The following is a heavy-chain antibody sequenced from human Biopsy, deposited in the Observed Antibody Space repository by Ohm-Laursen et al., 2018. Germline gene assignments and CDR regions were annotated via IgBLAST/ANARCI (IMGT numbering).Heavy chain of an antibody. V-gene: IGHV1-8*01. D-gene: IGHD6-6*01. CDR2: MNPNTGNT. J-gene: IGHJ5*02. Sequence: SVKVSCKTSGHTFRSYNFDWVRQASGQGLEWMGWMNPNTGNTAYAQKFQGRVTLTMNTSISTAYMELSGLRSEDTAVYFCARGYSRRVSIFEASIYWFDTWGQGTLVTVSS. CDR3: ARGYSRRVSIFEASIYWFDT. CDR1: GHTFRSYN.